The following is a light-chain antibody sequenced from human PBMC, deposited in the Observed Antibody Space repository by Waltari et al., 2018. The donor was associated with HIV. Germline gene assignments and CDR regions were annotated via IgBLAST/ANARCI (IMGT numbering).Light chain of an antibody. J-gene: IGKJ3*01. Sequence: DIVMTQSPNSLAVSLGERALITCKSSESNLHNSNNTNFVAWYQQKQGQPPKLLLEWASTRESGVPDRVSGSGSGTDFALTSSSLQAEDVAVYYCQQYYSTPTFGPGTKVDIK. V-gene: IGKV4-1*01. CDR3: QQYYSTPT. CDR2: WAS. CDR1: ESNLHNSNNTNF.